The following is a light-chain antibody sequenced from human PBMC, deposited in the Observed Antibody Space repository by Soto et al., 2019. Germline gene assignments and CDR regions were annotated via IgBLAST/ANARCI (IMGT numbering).Light chain of an antibody. V-gene: IGLV3-1*01. CDR3: QAWDSSTLV. CDR2: QDN. J-gene: IGLJ2*01. CDR1: KLGDRY. Sequence: SYELAQPPSVSVSPGQTGSITCSGDKLGDRYVCWYQQKPGQSPVLVIYQDNKRPSGIPERFSGSNSGNTATLTISGTQALDEADYYCQAWDSSTLVFGGGTKLTVL.